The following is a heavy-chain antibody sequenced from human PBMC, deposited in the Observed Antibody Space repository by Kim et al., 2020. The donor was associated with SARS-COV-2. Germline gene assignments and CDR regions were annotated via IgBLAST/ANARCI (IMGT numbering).Heavy chain of an antibody. Sequence: SETLSLTCTVSGGSISSYYWSWIRQPPGKGLEWIGYIYYSGSTNYNPSLKSRVTISVDTSKNQFSLKLSSVTAADTAVYYCARSFWGSGVVPTPSWFDPWGQGTLVTVSS. CDR2: IYYSGST. J-gene: IGHJ5*02. D-gene: IGHD2-2*01. CDR3: ARSFWGSGVVPTPSWFDP. V-gene: IGHV4-59*13. CDR1: GGSISSYY.